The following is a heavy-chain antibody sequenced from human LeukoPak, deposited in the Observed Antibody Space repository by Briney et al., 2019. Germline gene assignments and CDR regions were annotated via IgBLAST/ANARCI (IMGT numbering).Heavy chain of an antibody. CDR2: ISSSGRAI. CDR1: GFTFSNYY. V-gene: IGHV3-11*01. Sequence: GGSLRLSCAASGFTFSNYYMSWIRQAPGKGLEWVSYISSSGRAIYFADSVKGRFTISRDNAKSSLYLQMNSLRVEDTAVYYCARDALSGYAANRYFDLWGRGTLVTVSS. D-gene: IGHD5-12*01. J-gene: IGHJ2*01. CDR3: ARDALSGYAANRYFDL.